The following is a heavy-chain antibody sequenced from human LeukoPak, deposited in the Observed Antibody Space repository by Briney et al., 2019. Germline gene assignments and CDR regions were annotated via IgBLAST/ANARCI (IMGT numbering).Heavy chain of an antibody. D-gene: IGHD1-26*01. J-gene: IGHJ4*02. CDR3: ARGLGAPPATLDY. CDR2: IKPNSGGT. V-gene: IGHV1-2*02. CDR1: GYTFTGYY. Sequence: ASVKVSCKASGYTFTGYYMHWVRQAPGQGREWMGWIKPNSGGTNYAQKFQGRVTMTRDTSISTAYMELSRLRSDDTAVYYCARGLGAPPATLDYWGQGTLVTVSS.